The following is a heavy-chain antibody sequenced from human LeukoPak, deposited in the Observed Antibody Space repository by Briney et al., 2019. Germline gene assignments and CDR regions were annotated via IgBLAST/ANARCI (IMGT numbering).Heavy chain of an antibody. CDR1: GYSISSGYY. V-gene: IGHV4-38-2*02. J-gene: IGHJ4*02. CDR3: ARGYSYGIRRLFGY. D-gene: IGHD5-18*01. CDR2: IYHSGST. Sequence: SETLSLTCTVSGYSISSGYYWGWIRQPPGKGLEWIGSIYHSGSTYYNPSLKSRVTISVDTSKNQFSLKLSSVTAADTAVYYCARGYSYGIRRLFGYWGQGTLVTVSS.